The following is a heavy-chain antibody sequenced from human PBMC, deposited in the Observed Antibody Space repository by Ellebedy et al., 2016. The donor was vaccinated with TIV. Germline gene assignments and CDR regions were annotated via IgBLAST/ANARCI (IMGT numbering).Heavy chain of an antibody. CDR2: ISGSGGST. D-gene: IGHD5-18*01. J-gene: IGHJ4*02. CDR3: ARTDTAMAFDY. Sequence: GESLKISXAASGFTFSSYAMSWVRQAPGKGLEWVSAISGSGGSTYYADSVKGRFTISRDNSKNTLYLQMNSLRDEDTAVYYCARTDTAMAFDYWGQGTLVTVSS. CDR1: GFTFSSYA. V-gene: IGHV3-23*01.